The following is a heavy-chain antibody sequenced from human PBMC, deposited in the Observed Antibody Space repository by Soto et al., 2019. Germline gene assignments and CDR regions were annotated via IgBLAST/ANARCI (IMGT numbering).Heavy chain of an antibody. D-gene: IGHD3-10*01. Sequence: SETLSLTCTVPGGSISSYYWSWIRQPPGKGLEWIGYIYYSGSTNYNPSLKSRVTISVDTSKNQFSLKLSSVTPEDTAVYYCARAERGVIITYYYYMDVWGKGTTVTVSS. CDR1: GGSISSYY. V-gene: IGHV4-59*12. CDR3: ARAERGVIITYYYYMDV. J-gene: IGHJ6*03. CDR2: IYYSGST.